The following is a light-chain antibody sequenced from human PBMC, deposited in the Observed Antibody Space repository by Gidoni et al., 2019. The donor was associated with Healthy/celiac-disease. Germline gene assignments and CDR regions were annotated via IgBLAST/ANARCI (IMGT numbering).Light chain of an antibody. J-gene: IGKJ1*01. Sequence: DIVMTQSPLSLPVTPGGPASISCRSSQSLLHSNGYNYLDWYLQKPGKSPQLLIYLGSNRASRVPDRFSGSGSGTDFTLNIRRVEAEDVGVYYCLQALQTPPWTFGQGTKVEIK. V-gene: IGKV2-28*01. CDR1: QSLLHSNGYNY. CDR2: LGS. CDR3: LQALQTPPWT.